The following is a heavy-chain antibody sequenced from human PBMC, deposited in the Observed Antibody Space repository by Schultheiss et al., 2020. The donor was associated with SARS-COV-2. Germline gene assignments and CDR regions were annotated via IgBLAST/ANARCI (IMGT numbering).Heavy chain of an antibody. CDR3: AREPPENGDYYYGMDV. Sequence: SETLSLTCTVSGGSISSYYWSWIRQPPGKGLEWIGYIYYSGSTNYNPSLKSRVTISVDKSKNQFSLKLSSVTAADTAVYYCAREPPENGDYYYGMDVWGQGTTVTVSS. D-gene: IGHD4-17*01. J-gene: IGHJ6*02. V-gene: IGHV4-59*12. CDR2: IYYSGST. CDR1: GGSISSYY.